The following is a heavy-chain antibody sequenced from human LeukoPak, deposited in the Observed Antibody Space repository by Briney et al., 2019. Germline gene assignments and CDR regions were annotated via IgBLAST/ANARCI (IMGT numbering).Heavy chain of an antibody. J-gene: IGHJ3*02. CDR2: IYTSGST. D-gene: IGHD3-10*01. Sequence: PSETLSLTCTVSGGSIRSYYWSWIRQPAGKGLEWIGRIYTSGSTNYNPSLKSRVTMSVDTSKNQFSLKLSSVTAADTAVYYCARDPGYYGSGTIGAFDIWGQGTMVTVSS. CDR3: ARDPGYYGSGTIGAFDI. CDR1: GGSIRSYY. V-gene: IGHV4-4*07.